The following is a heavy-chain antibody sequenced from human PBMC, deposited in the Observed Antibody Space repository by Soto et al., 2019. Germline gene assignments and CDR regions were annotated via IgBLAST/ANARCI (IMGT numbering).Heavy chain of an antibody. Sequence: QVQLVQSGAEVKKPGASVKVSCKASGYTFTSYGISWVRQAPGQGLEWMGWISAYSGNTNYAQNLQGRVTMTTDTSTSTAYMELRSLRSDDTAVYYCAKKYDILTCYYLEVGYWGQGTLVTVSS. V-gene: IGHV1-18*01. CDR3: AKKYDILTCYYLEVGY. CDR2: ISAYSGNT. D-gene: IGHD3-9*01. CDR1: GYTFTSYG. J-gene: IGHJ4*02.